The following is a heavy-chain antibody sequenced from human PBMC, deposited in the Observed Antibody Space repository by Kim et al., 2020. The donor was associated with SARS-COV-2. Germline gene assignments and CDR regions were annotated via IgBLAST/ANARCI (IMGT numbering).Heavy chain of an antibody. D-gene: IGHD3-3*01. Sequence: YYNPALKSRLTISVVPSKNQFSLKLSSVTAADTAVYYCAAEGSGYYHFDYWGQGTLVTVSS. CDR3: AAEGSGYYHFDY. V-gene: IGHV4-31*02. J-gene: IGHJ4*02.